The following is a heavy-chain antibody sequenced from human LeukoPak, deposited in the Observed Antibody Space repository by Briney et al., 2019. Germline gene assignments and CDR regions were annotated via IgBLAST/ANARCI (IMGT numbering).Heavy chain of an antibody. J-gene: IGHJ4*02. CDR2: INHSGST. V-gene: IGHV4-34*01. CDR1: GGSFSGYY. CDR3: ARAGGATPCDY. Sequence: SEILSLTCAVYGGSFSGYYWSWIRQPPGKGLEWIGEINHSGSTNYNPSLKSRVTISVDTSKNQFSLKLSSVTAADTAVYYCARAGGATPCDYWGQGTLVTVSS. D-gene: IGHD1-26*01.